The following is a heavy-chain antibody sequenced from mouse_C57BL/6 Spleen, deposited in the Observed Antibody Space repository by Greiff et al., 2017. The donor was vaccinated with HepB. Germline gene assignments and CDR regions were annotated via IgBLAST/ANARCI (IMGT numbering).Heavy chain of an antibody. Sequence: VQLQQSGAELVRPGASVTLSCKASGYTFTDYEMHWVKQTPVHGLEWIGAIDPETGGTAYNQKFKGKAILTADKSSSTAYMELRSLTSEDSAVYYCTRGYDYPAWFAYWGQGTLVTVSA. CDR2: IDPETGGT. V-gene: IGHV1-15*01. D-gene: IGHD2-4*01. CDR1: GYTFTDYE. J-gene: IGHJ3*01. CDR3: TRGYDYPAWFAY.